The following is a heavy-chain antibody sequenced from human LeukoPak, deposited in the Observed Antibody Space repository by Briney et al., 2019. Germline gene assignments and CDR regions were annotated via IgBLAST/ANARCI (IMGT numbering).Heavy chain of an antibody. J-gene: IGHJ4*02. CDR1: GFTFSSYA. CDR3: AKTPHGYSSGWNYFDY. D-gene: IGHD6-19*01. Sequence: GGSLRLSCAASGFTFSSYAINWVRQAPGTGLEWVSAISGSGDSTFYADSVKGRFTISRDNSKNTLYLPMNSLRAEDTAVYYCAKTPHGYSSGWNYFDYWGQGTLVTVSS. CDR2: ISGSGDST. V-gene: IGHV3-23*01.